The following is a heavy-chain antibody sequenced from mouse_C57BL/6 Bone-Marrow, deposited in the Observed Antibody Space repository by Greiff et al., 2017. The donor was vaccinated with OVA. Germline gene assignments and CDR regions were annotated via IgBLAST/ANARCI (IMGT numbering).Heavy chain of an antibody. CDR2: IYPRGGNT. D-gene: IGHD2-5*01. Sequence: VKVVESGAELARPGASVKLSCKASGYTFTSYGISWVKQRTGQGLEWIGEIYPRGGNTYYNEKFKGKATLTADKSSSTAYLELRSLTSEDSAVYFCARPPRYYSNPYYFDYWGQGTTLTVSS. J-gene: IGHJ2*01. CDR3: ARPPRYYSNPYYFDY. V-gene: IGHV1-81*01. CDR1: GYTFTSYG.